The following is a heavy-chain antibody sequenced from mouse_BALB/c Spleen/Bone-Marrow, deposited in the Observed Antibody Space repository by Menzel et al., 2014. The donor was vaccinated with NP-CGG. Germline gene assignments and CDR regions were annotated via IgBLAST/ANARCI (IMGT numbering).Heavy chain of an antibody. CDR1: GYTFTNYW. CDR3: ARSNYPYAMDY. V-gene: IGHV1-87*01. D-gene: IGHD2-5*01. CDR2: IYPGDGDT. J-gene: IGHJ4*01. Sequence: QVQLQQSGAELARPGTSVKLSCKTSGYTFTNYWMQWIKQRPGQGLEWIGTIYPGDGDTRYTQKFKGKATLTADKSSSTAYMQLSSLASEDSAVYYCARSNYPYAMDYWGQGPSVTVSS.